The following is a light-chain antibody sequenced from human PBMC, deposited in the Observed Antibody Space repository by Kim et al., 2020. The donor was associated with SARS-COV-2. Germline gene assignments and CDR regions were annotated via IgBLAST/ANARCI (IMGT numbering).Light chain of an antibody. CDR1: QSVSGSY. V-gene: IGKV3-20*01. CDR3: QQHGDSPRT. J-gene: IGKJ1*01. CDR2: SAS. Sequence: EVVLTQSPGTLSLSPGERATLSCRASQSVSGSYLAWYQQKRGQAPRLLIYSASTRATGIPDRFSGSGSGTDFTLTINRLEPEDFAVYYCQQHGDSPRTFGQGTKVEVK.